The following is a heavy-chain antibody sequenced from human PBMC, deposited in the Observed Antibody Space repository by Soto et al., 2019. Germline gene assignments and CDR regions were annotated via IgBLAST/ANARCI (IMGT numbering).Heavy chain of an antibody. Sequence: QVQLVQSGAEVKKPGSSVKVSCKASGGTFSSYAISWVRQAPGQGLEWMGGIIPIFGTANYAQKFQGRVTITADESTSTAYMELSSLRSEDTAVYYCARSLGQVTTGGGDAFDIWGQGTMVTVSS. CDR1: GGTFSSYA. CDR2: IIPIFGTA. D-gene: IGHD2-21*02. CDR3: ARSLGQVTTGGGDAFDI. V-gene: IGHV1-69*01. J-gene: IGHJ3*02.